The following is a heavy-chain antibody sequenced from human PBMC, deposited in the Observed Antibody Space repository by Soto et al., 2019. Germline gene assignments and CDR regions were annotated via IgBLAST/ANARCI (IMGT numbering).Heavy chain of an antibody. V-gene: IGHV4-34*01. D-gene: IGHD6-13*01. J-gene: IGHJ5*02. CDR3: ARGRGSSSWGYSCFDP. CDR2: INHSGST. Sequence: SETLSLTCAVYGGSFSGYYWSWIRQPPGKGLEWIGEINHSGSTNYNPSLKSRVTRSVDTSKNQFTLKLSSVTAAVRAVSYCARGRGSSSWGYSCFDPWGQGTLVTVSS. CDR1: GGSFSGYY.